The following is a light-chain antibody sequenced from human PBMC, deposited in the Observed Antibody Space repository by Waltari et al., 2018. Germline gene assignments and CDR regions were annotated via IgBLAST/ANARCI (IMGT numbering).Light chain of an antibody. V-gene: IGLV1-47*01. Sequence: QSVLTQPPSASGTPGQTVLISCNGSSSNIVSNYVYCYQQLPGTAPKLLIFKNNQRPSGVPDRFSDSKSGTSASLAINGLRSEDEADYYCAAWDDSLSGLVLGGGTKVTVL. CDR1: SSNIVSNY. CDR2: KNN. CDR3: AAWDDSLSGLV. J-gene: IGLJ3*02.